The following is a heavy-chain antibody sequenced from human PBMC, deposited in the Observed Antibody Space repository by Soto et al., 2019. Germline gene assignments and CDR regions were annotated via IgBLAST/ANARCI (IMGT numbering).Heavy chain of an antibody. CDR3: TRTKTYCSGNL. J-gene: IGHJ4*02. V-gene: IGHV3-15*07. CDR2: IKSKTDGGTI. Sequence: PGGSLRLSCAASGFTFSNAWMNWVRQAPGKGLEWVGRIKSKTDGGTIYYADSVKGRFTISRDNAKNSLYLQMNSLRAEDTALYYCTRTKTYCSGNLWGQGALVTVSS. D-gene: IGHD2-15*01. CDR1: GFTFSNAW.